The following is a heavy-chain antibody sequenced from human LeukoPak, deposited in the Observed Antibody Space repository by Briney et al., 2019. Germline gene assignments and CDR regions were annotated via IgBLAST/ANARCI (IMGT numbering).Heavy chain of an antibody. Sequence: PGGSLRLSCAASGFTFSSYEMNWVRQAPGKRLDRVSYISSGGSTYADSVKGRFTISRDSAENTLYLQMNSLRAEDTAVYYCARRGTTVIAFDIWGQGTMVTVSS. V-gene: IGHV3-48*03. J-gene: IGHJ3*02. CDR3: ARRGTTVIAFDI. CDR2: ISSGGST. D-gene: IGHD4-17*01. CDR1: GFTFSSYE.